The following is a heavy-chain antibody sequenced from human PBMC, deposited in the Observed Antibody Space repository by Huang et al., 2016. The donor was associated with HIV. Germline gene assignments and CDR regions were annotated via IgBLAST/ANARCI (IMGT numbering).Heavy chain of an antibody. V-gene: IGHV4-4*07. CDR2: VHVCGTS. CDR3: ARDIYEILTGYLFVDS. D-gene: IGHD3-9*01. Sequence: QVQLRESGPGLVKPSETLSLSCNVSGYSVSTYHWNWIRQTAGQGLEWIGRVHVCGTSNYNPSLKSRVTMSLDTSKKKLSLSRTSVTAADTAVYECARDIYEILTGYLFVDSWGQGTLVTVSS. CDR1: GYSVSTYH. J-gene: IGHJ4*02.